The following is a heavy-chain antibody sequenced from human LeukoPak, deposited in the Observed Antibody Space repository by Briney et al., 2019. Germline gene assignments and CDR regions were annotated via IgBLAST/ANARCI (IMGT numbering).Heavy chain of an antibody. CDR1: GYSISSGYY. V-gene: IGHV4-38-2*02. Sequence: PSETLSLTCTVSGYSISSGYYWGWIRQPPGKGLEWIGSIYHSGSTYYNPSLKSRVTISVDTSKNQFSLKLSSVTAADTAVYYCARLCGDGYNYLDYWGQGTLVTVSS. CDR2: IYHSGST. CDR3: ARLCGDGYNYLDY. J-gene: IGHJ4*02. D-gene: IGHD5-24*01.